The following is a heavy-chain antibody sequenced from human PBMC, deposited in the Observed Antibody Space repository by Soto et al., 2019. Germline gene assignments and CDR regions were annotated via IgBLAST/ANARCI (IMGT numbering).Heavy chain of an antibody. CDR3: AKERATIFGVVWKYGMDV. CDR1: GFTFRSYA. V-gene: IGHV3-23*01. CDR2: ISESGGKT. D-gene: IGHD3-3*01. J-gene: IGHJ6*02. Sequence: EGQLLESGGGLVQPGGSLRLSCVASGFTFRSYAMAWVRQAPGKGLEWVSGISESGGKTNYAESVRGRFSISRDNTRNTIALLMNNVTAEDTAIYSCAKERATIFGVVWKYGMDVWGQGTRVSVSS.